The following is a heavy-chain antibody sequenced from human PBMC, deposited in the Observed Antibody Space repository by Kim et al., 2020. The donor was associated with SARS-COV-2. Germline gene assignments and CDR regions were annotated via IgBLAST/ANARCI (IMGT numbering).Heavy chain of an antibody. CDR1: GYRFTSYW. CDR3: TIYGYSGRELLPIDP. D-gene: IGHD1-26*01. J-gene: IGHJ5*02. CDR2: IYPGDSDT. Sequence: GESLKISCKGSGYRFTSYWIGWVRQMPGKGLEWMGIIYPGDSDTRYSPSFEGQVTISADKSISTAYLQWSSLKASDTAMYYCTIYGYSGRELLPIDPWGQGTLVTVSS. V-gene: IGHV5-51*01.